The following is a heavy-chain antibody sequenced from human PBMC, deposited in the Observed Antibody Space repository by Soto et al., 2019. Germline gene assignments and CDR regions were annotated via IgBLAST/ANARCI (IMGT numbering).Heavy chain of an antibody. CDR2: ISWDGRRT. CDR3: TTADFGDYHNWLDS. CDR1: GFKFEDYS. J-gene: IGHJ5*01. Sequence: GGSLKISCATSGFKFEDYSMHWSLQTTGKGLEWVCLISWDGRRTNYADSVRGRFTISRDSSKNSLYLQMNSLRSEDTALYYCTTADFGDYHNWLDSWGHGTLVTVS. D-gene: IGHD4-17*01. V-gene: IGHV3-43*01.